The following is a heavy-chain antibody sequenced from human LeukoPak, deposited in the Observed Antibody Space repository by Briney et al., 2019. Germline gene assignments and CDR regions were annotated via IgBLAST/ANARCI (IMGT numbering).Heavy chain of an antibody. CDR3: AKDRQQWPVGWFDP. J-gene: IGHJ5*02. V-gene: IGHV3-53*01. Sequence: PGGSLRLSCAASGFTVSSNYMSWVRQAPGKGLEWVSVIYSGGSTYYADSVKGRFTISRDNSKNTLYLQMNSLRAEDTAVYYCAKDRQQWPVGWFDPWGQGTLVTVSS. D-gene: IGHD6-19*01. CDR1: GFTVSSNY. CDR2: IYSGGST.